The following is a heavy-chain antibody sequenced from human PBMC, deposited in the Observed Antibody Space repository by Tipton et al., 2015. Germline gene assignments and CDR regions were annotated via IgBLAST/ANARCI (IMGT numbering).Heavy chain of an antibody. V-gene: IGHV6-1*01. D-gene: IGHD5-18*01. CDR2: TYYRSKFYN. CDR1: GDSVSSNSAA. Sequence: TLSLTCAISGDSVSSNSAAWNWIRLSPSRGLEWLGRTYYRSKFYNDYAVSVKSRMIITADTTTNQFSLHLESVTADDTAVYYCARASYSYGALDWFDPWGQGTLVTVSS. J-gene: IGHJ5*02. CDR3: ARASYSYGALDWFDP.